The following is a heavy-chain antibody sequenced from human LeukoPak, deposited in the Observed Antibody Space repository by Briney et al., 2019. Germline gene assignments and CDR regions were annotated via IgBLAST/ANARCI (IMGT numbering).Heavy chain of an antibody. D-gene: IGHD1-26*01. CDR3: ARMRGPTTGALDI. J-gene: IGHJ3*02. CDR1: GFTFITYT. V-gene: IGHV3-48*02. CDR2: ISSSSSTK. Sequence: PGGSLRLSCAASGFTFITYTMIWVRHAPGKGLEWVASISSSSSTKYYADSVKGRFTISRDNADNSLYLQVASLRDEDTAIYYCARMRGPTTGALDIWGPGTMVAVSS.